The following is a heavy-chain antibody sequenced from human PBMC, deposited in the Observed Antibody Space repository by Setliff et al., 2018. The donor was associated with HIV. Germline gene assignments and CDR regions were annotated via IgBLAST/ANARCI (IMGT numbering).Heavy chain of an antibody. D-gene: IGHD6-13*01. Sequence: ASVKVSCKPSGSTFSTYDINWVRQATGQGLEWMGWMNPNSGNTGYAQKFQGRVTMTRNTSISTAYMELSSLRSDDTAVYYCASSWSRIRYYGMDVWGQGTTVTVSS. CDR2: MNPNSGNT. CDR3: ASSWSRIRYYGMDV. J-gene: IGHJ6*02. CDR1: GSTFSTYD. V-gene: IGHV1-8*01.